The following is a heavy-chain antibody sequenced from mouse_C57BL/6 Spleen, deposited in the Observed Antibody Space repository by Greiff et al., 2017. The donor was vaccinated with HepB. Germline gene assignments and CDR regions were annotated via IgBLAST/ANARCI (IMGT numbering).Heavy chain of an antibody. CDR1: GYAFSSSW. J-gene: IGHJ2*01. CDR2: IYPGDGDT. CDR3: AREGYGNYAWDVFDY. Sequence: VQLKESGPELVKPGASVKISCKASGYAFSSSWMNWVKQRPGKGLEWIGRIYPGDGDTNYNGKFKGKATLTADKSSSTAYMQLSSLTSEDSAVYFCAREGYGNYAWDVFDYWGQGTTLTVSS. V-gene: IGHV1-82*01. D-gene: IGHD2-1*01.